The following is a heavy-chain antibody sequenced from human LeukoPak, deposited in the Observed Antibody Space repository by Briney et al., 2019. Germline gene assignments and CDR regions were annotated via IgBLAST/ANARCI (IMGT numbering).Heavy chain of an antibody. J-gene: IGHJ3*02. CDR2: IIPIFGTA. CDR3: ARVPLRGRTYHDAFDI. V-gene: IGHV1-69*13. Sequence: GASVKVSCKASGGTFSSYAISWVRQAPGQGLEWMGGIIPIFGTANYAQKFQGRVTITADESTSTAYMELSSLRSEDTAVYYCARVPLRGRTYHDAFDIWGQGTMVTVSS. D-gene: IGHD2-21*01. CDR1: GGTFSSYA.